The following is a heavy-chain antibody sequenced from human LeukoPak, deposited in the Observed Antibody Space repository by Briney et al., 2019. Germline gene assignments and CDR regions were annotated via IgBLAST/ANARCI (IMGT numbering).Heavy chain of an antibody. CDR2: IRYDGSNK. CDR1: GFTFSNYG. Sequence: GGSLRLSCSASGFTFSNYGMHWVRQAPGKGLEWVAFIRYDGSNKYFADSLKGRFTISRDNSKNTLYLQMNSLRAEDTAVYYCAKAWSFAYYFDYWGQGTLVTVSS. CDR3: AKAWSFAYYFDY. V-gene: IGHV3-30*02. D-gene: IGHD2-8*01. J-gene: IGHJ4*02.